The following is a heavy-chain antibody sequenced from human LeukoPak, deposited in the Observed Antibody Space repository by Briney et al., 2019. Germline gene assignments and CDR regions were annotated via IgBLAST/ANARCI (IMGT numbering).Heavy chain of an antibody. Sequence: GASVKVSCKASGYTFTGYYMHWVRQAPGQGLEWMGIINPSGGSTSCAQKFQGRVTMTRDTSTSTVYMELSTLRSEDTAVYYCARAKGYEPFDYWGQGTLVTVSS. V-gene: IGHV1-46*01. CDR1: GYTFTGYY. D-gene: IGHD3-16*01. J-gene: IGHJ4*02. CDR3: ARAKGYEPFDY. CDR2: INPSGGST.